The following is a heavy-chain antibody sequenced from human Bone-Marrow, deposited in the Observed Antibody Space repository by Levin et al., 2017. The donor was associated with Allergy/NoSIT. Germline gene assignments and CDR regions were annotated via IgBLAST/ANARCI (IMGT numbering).Heavy chain of an antibody. CDR2: IKTNADGGTI. CDR1: GLTFTNAW. CDR3: SSGDFDFWSGYYSFEY. D-gene: IGHD3-3*01. Sequence: GGSLRLSCAASGLTFTNAWMNWVRQAPGKGLEWIGLIKTNADGGTIDYAAPVKGRFTISRDDSNNTLYLHMSSLKAEDTAVYYCSSGDFDFWSGYYSFEYWGQGTLVTVSS. V-gene: IGHV3-15*01. J-gene: IGHJ4*02.